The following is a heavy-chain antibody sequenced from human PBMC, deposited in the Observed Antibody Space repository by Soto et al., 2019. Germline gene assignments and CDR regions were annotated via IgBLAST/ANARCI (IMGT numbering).Heavy chain of an antibody. CDR3: ARARNIVEQQSNAFDI. V-gene: IGHV3-20*04. CDR1: GFTFDDYG. Sequence: PGGSLRLSCAASGFTFDDYGMSWVRQAPGKGLEWVSGINWNGGSTGYADSVKGRFTISRDNAKNSLYLQMNSLRAEDTALYYCARARNIVEQQSNAFDIWGQGTMVTVSS. J-gene: IGHJ3*02. D-gene: IGHD6-13*01. CDR2: INWNGGST.